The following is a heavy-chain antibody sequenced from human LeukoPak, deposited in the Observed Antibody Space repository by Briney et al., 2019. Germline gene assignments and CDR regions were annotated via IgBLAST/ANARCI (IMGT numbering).Heavy chain of an antibody. CDR2: ISAYNGNT. CDR1: GYTFTSYG. J-gene: IGHJ4*02. D-gene: IGHD3-22*01. CDR3: ARDQSPGMIVVVIPDFDY. V-gene: IGHV1-18*01. Sequence: WASVKVSCKASGYTFTSYGISWVRPAPGQGRAWMGWISAYNGNTNYAQKLQGRVTMTTDTSTSTAYMELRSLRSDDTAVYYCARDQSPGMIVVVIPDFDYWGQGTLVTVSS.